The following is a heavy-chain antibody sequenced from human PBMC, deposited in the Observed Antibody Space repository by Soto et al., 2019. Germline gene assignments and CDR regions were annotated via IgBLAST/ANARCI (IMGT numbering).Heavy chain of an antibody. V-gene: IGHV4-59*01. D-gene: IGHD3-3*01. CDR1: GGSISSYY. J-gene: IGHJ4*02. CDR3: ARAQTQYDFWSGYSSFFDY. Sequence: SETLSLTCTVSGGSISSYYWSWIRQPPGKGLEWIGYIYYSGSTNYNPSLKSRVTISVDTSKNQFSLKLSSVTAADTAVYYCARAQTQYDFWSGYSSFFDYWGQGTLVTV. CDR2: IYYSGST.